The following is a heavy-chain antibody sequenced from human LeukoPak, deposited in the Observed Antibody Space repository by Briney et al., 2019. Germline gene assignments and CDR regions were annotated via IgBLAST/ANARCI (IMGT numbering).Heavy chain of an antibody. CDR2: INHSGST. D-gene: IGHD5-18*01. Sequence: SETLSLTCAVYGGSFSGYYWSWIRQPPGKGLEWIGEINHSGSTDYNPSLKSRVTISVDTSKNQFPLKLSSVTAADTAVYYCARGKRGYSYGSGYYYYMDVWGKGTTVTVSS. CDR1: GGSFSGYY. V-gene: IGHV4-34*01. J-gene: IGHJ6*03. CDR3: ARGKRGYSYGSGYYYYMDV.